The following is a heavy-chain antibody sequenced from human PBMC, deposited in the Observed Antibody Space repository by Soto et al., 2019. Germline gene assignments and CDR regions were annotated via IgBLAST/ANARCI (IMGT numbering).Heavy chain of an antibody. CDR1: GFTFSSYA. V-gene: IGHV3-23*01. J-gene: IGHJ5*01. Sequence: GGSLRLSCAASGFTFSSYAMSWVRQAPGKGLEWVSAISGSGGSTYYADSVRGRFTISRDNSKNTLYLQMNSLRAEDTAVYYCAKDLIPQLAPDSWGQGTLVTVSS. CDR3: AKDLIPQLAPDS. CDR2: ISGSGGST. D-gene: IGHD6-13*01.